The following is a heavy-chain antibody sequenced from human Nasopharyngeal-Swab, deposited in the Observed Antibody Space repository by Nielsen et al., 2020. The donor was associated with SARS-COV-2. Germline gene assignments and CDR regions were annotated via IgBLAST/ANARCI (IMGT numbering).Heavy chain of an antibody. J-gene: IGHJ6*03. CDR3: ARGGWLRKDYYYSYYYMDV. V-gene: IGHV1-69*10. CDR1: GGTFSSYG. Sequence: SVTVSCKTSGGTFSSYGISWFRQAPGQGLEWMGGIIPILPITNYAQKFHDRVTITADKSTSTAYMELSSLRSEDTAAYYCARGGWLRKDYYYSYYYMDVWGKGTTVTVAS. D-gene: IGHD5-24*01. CDR2: IIPILPIT.